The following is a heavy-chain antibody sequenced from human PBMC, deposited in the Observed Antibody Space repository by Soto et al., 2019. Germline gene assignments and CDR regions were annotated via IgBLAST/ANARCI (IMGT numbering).Heavy chain of an antibody. D-gene: IGHD6-6*01. CDR3: VRDAYSSSHFDY. CDR1: GASISSYY. J-gene: IGHJ4*02. Sequence: SETLSLTCTVSGASISSYYWSWIRQPPGKRLEWVGFISYSGNTNYNPSLESRVTISVDTSKNQFSLRLSSVTAADTAVYYCVRDAYSSSHFDYWGQGTLVTVS. CDR2: ISYSGNT. V-gene: IGHV4-59*01.